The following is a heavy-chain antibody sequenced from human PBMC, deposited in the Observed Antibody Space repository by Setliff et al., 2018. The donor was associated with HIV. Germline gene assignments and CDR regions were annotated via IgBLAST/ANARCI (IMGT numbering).Heavy chain of an antibody. Sequence: SETLSLTCAVSGYSISSGYYWGWIRQTPGKGLEWIGSIYHSGTTYYNPSLRSRVTISVDKSKNQFSLKLSSMTAADTAVYYCARVYYDFWSGYWGYYYYYYMDVWGKGTTVTVSS. CDR2: IYHSGTT. CDR1: GYSISSGYY. V-gene: IGHV4-38-2*01. J-gene: IGHJ6*03. CDR3: ARVYYDFWSGYWGYYYYYYMDV. D-gene: IGHD3-3*01.